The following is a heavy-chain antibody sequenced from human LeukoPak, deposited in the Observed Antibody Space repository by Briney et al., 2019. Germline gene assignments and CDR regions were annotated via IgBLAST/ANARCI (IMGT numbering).Heavy chain of an antibody. Sequence: SGPTLVKPTQTLTLTCTFSGFSLSTSGVGVGWIRQPPGKALEWLALIYWNDDKRYSPSLKSRLTITKDTSKNQVVLTMPNMDPVDTATYYCAHRGYGDGYIGYYFDYWGQGTLVTVSS. D-gene: IGHD5-24*01. V-gene: IGHV2-5*01. CDR2: IYWNDDK. CDR1: GFSLSTSGVG. J-gene: IGHJ4*02. CDR3: AHRGYGDGYIGYYFDY.